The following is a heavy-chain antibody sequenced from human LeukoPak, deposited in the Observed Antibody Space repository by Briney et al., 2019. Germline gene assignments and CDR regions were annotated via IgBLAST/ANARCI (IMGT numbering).Heavy chain of an antibody. Sequence: SETLSLTCTVSGGSISSYYWSWIRQPPRKGLEWIGYIYTSGSTNYNPSLKSRVTISVDTSKNQFSLKLSSVTAADTAVYYCARHWPYSSNWYYFDYWGQGTLVTVSS. CDR3: ARHWPYSSNWYYFDY. CDR1: GGSISSYY. CDR2: IYTSGST. V-gene: IGHV4-4*09. D-gene: IGHD6-13*01. J-gene: IGHJ4*02.